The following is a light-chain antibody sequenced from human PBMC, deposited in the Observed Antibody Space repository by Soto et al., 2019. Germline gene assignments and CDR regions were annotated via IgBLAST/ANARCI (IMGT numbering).Light chain of an antibody. J-gene: IGLJ3*02. CDR1: SGHSNYA. Sequence: QLVLTQSPSASASLGASVRLNCTLSSGHSNYAIAWHRQQPEKGPQYLMRINSDGSHSKGDGIPDRFSGSRSGAERYLTISSLQSEDEADYYCQTWGTGIEVFGGGTKLTVL. CDR2: INSDGSH. CDR3: QTWGTGIEV. V-gene: IGLV4-69*01.